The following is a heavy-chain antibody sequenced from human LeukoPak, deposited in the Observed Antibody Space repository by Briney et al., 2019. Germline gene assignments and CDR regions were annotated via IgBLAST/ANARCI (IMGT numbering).Heavy chain of an antibody. Sequence: GGSLRLSCAVSGFNVSSNYLNWVRQAPGKGPEWVSVICSGGSTYYADSVKGRFTISRDNSKNTLYLQMNSPRAEDTAVYHCARVDSRTAQFDYWGQGTLVTVSS. CDR2: ICSGGST. D-gene: IGHD6-13*01. CDR3: ARVDSRTAQFDY. CDR1: GFNVSSNY. V-gene: IGHV3-66*01. J-gene: IGHJ4*02.